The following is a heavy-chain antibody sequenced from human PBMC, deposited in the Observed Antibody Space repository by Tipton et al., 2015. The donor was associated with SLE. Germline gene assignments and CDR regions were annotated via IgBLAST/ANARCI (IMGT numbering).Heavy chain of an antibody. CDR3: AGQQLMKGGGFDP. V-gene: IGHV3-11*04. J-gene: IGHJ5*02. CDR1: GFRFSDYH. CDR2: INSSGTVV. Sequence: SLRLSCAASGFRFSDYHIHWIRQAPGKGLQWLSYINSSGTVVFYADSVKGRFAISRDNAKNSIYLQMNSLTADDTAVYYCAGQQLMKGGGFDPWGQGTLVIVSS. D-gene: IGHD6-13*01.